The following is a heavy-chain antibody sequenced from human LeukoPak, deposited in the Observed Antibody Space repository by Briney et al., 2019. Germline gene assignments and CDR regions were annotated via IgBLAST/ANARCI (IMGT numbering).Heavy chain of an antibody. CDR2: VGGRSSGT. Sequence: GGSLRLSCGASGFTFSNYAVSWVRQAPRKGLEWVSTVGGRSSGTYYADSVKGRFTISRDNSENTFYLQMNSLRVEDTAVYYCARDLTYYYDSSGYLGYFDYWGQGTLVTVSS. D-gene: IGHD3-22*01. V-gene: IGHV3-23*01. CDR3: ARDLTYYYDSSGYLGYFDY. CDR1: GFTFSNYA. J-gene: IGHJ4*02.